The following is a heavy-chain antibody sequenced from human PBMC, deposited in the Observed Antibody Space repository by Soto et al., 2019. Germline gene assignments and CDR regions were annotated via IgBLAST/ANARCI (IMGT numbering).Heavy chain of an antibody. CDR2: IYYSGST. V-gene: IGHV4-39*01. Sequence: QLQLQESGPGLVKPSETLSLTCTVSGGSISSSSYYWGWVRQPPGKGLEFIGSIYYSGSTYYNPSLKSRVTISVDTSKTQFSLKLSSVTAADTAVFYCARGYCSSTSCYATGYFDLWGRGTLVTVSS. J-gene: IGHJ2*01. CDR3: ARGYCSSTSCYATGYFDL. CDR1: GGSISSSSYY. D-gene: IGHD2-2*01.